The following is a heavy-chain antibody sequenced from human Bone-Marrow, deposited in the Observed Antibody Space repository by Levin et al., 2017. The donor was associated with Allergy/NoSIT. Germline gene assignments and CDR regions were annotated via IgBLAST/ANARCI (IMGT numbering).Heavy chain of an antibody. J-gene: IGHJ4*02. D-gene: IGHD3-22*01. V-gene: IGHV3-48*02. Sequence: GESLKISCAASGFTFRHYTMNWVRQAPGKGLEWVSCITSSGDSTYYADSVKGRFTISRDNAKNSMYLQLNRLRDEDTAMYYCARDPARGYYDSSGYSGDHWGQGTLVTVSS. CDR1: GFTFRHYT. CDR3: ARDPARGYYDSSGYSGDH. CDR2: ITSSGDST.